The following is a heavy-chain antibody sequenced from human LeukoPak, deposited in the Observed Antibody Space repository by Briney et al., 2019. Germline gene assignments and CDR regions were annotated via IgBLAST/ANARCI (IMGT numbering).Heavy chain of an antibody. CDR3: ARTLRFLAYYYYYGMDV. V-gene: IGHV4-39*07. CDR1: GGSVSSGSYY. Sequence: SETLSLTCTVSGGSVSSGSYYWSWIRQPPGKGLEWIGEINHSGSTNYNPSLKSRVTISVDTSKNQFSLKLSSVTAADTAVYYCARTLRFLAYYYYYGMDVWGQGTTVTVSS. CDR2: INHSGST. D-gene: IGHD3-3*01. J-gene: IGHJ6*02.